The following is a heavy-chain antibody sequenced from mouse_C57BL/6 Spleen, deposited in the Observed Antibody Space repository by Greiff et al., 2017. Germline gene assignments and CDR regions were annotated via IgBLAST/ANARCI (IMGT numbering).Heavy chain of an antibody. V-gene: IGHV1-69*01. CDR3: ARGITTDFDY. Sequence: VQLQQPGAELVMPGASVKLSCKASGYTFTSYWMHWVKQRPGQGLEWIGEIDPSDSYTNYNQKFKGKSPLTVDKSSSTAYMQLSSLTSEDSAVYYCARGITTDFDYWGQGTTLSVSS. CDR2: IDPSDSYT. J-gene: IGHJ2*01. D-gene: IGHD1-1*01. CDR1: GYTFTSYW.